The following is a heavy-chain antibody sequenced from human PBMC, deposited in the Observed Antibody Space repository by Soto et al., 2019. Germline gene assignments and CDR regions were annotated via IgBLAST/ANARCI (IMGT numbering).Heavy chain of an antibody. CDR2: IKQDGSEK. CDR1: GFTFSSYW. V-gene: IGHV3-7*03. CDR3: ARNYDFWSGYPPDYYYYGMDV. D-gene: IGHD3-3*01. Sequence: PGGSLRLSCAASGFTFSSYWMSWVRQAPGKGLEWVANIKQDGSEKYYVDSVKGRFTISRDNAKNSLYLQMNSLRAGDTAVYYCARNYDFWSGYPPDYYYYGMDVWGQGTTVTVSS. J-gene: IGHJ6*02.